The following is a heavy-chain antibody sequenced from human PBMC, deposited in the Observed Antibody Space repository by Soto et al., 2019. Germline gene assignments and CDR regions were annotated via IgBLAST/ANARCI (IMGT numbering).Heavy chain of an antibody. V-gene: IGHV4-39*01. J-gene: IGHJ4*02. D-gene: IGHD6-13*01. CDR3: VSGPYSSSWFYFDY. CDR2: IYYSGST. Sequence: ASETLSLTCTVSGGSISSSSYYWGWIRQPPGKGLEWIGSIYYSGSTYYNPSLKSRVTISVDTSKNQFSLKLSSVTAADTAVYYCVSGPYSSSWFYFDYWGQGTLVTVSS. CDR1: GGSISSSSYY.